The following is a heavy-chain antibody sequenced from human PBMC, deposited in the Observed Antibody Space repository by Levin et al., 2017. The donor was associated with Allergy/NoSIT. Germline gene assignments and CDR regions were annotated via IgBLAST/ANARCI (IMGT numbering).Heavy chain of an antibody. CDR2: ISGSGGST. Sequence: GGSLRLSCAASGFTFSSYAMSWVRQAPGKGLEWVSAISGSGGSTYYADSVKGRFTISRDNSKNTLYLQMNSLRAEDTAVYYCAKDLRRYSSSWEYYYYGMDGWGQGTTVTVSS. D-gene: IGHD6-13*01. V-gene: IGHV3-23*01. J-gene: IGHJ6*02. CDR1: GFTFSSYA. CDR3: AKDLRRYSSSWEYYYYGMDG.